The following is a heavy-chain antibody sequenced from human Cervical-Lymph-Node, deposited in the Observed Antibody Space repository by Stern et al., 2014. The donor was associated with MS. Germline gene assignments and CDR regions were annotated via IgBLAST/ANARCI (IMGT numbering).Heavy chain of an antibody. V-gene: IGHV3-74*02. Sequence: EVQLVQSGGGLVQPGGSLRLSCAASGFTFSSAWMYWVRQAPGKGLVCVSRINIDGSSTYYADYVKGRFNTSRDNAKSTLYLQMNSLRAEDTAVYYCTSGNYGMDVWGQGTTVTVSS. CDR3: TSGNYGMDV. CDR2: INIDGSST. CDR1: GFTFSSAW. J-gene: IGHJ6*02. D-gene: IGHD1-26*01.